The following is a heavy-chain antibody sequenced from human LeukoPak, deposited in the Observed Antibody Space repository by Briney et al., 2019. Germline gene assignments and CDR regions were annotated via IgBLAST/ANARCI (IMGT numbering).Heavy chain of an antibody. V-gene: IGHV3-23*01. CDR1: GFTFSSYA. D-gene: IGHD4-11*01. J-gene: IGHJ4*02. CDR3: ARVPHPTYYFDY. Sequence: GGSLRVSCAASGFTFSSYAMSWVRLAPGKGLEWVSTVSGNGATTYYADSVRGRFTIFRDNSKNTLDLQMSSLRAEDTAIYFCARVPHPTYYFDYWGRGTLVTVSS. CDR2: VSGNGATT.